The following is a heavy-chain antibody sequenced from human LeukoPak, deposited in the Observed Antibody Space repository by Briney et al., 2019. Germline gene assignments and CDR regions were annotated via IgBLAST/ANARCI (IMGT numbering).Heavy chain of an antibody. V-gene: IGHV3-23*01. CDR3: AKRHYDFWSGYQNQMYYFDY. J-gene: IGHJ4*02. CDR2: ISGSGVSR. CDR1: GFTFSSYA. Sequence: GGSLRLSCAASGFTFSSYAMSWVRQAPGKGLGWVSAISGSGVSRYYADSVKGRFTISRDNSKNTLYLQMNSLRAEDTAVYYCAKRHYDFWSGYQNQMYYFDYWGQGTLVTVSS. D-gene: IGHD3-3*01.